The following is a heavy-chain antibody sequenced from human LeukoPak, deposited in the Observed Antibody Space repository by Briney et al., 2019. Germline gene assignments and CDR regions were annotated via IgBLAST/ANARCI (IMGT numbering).Heavy chain of an antibody. CDR2: IIPILGIA. Sequence: ASVKVSFKASGGTFISYAISWVRQAPGQGLEWMGRIIPILGIANYAQKFQGRVTITADKSTSTAYMELSSLRSEDTAVYYCARDYGDYYFDYWGQGTLVTVSS. D-gene: IGHD4-17*01. CDR1: GGTFISYA. J-gene: IGHJ4*02. V-gene: IGHV1-69*04. CDR3: ARDYGDYYFDY.